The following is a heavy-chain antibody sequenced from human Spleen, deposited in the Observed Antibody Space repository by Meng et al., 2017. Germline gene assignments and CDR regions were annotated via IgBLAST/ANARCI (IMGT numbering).Heavy chain of an antibody. V-gene: IGHV3-66*02. D-gene: IGHD3-22*01. J-gene: IGHJ4*01. Sequence: GESLKISCAASGFSVSHNYMSWVRQAPGKRLEWVSVIYSGGDTYYANSVKGRFTISRDNSKNTVFLQINSLRSEDTAVYYCARSPIDKYDLSALPPDYWGHGTQVTVSS. CDR1: GFSVSHNY. CDR3: ARSPIDKYDLSALPPDY. CDR2: IYSGGDT.